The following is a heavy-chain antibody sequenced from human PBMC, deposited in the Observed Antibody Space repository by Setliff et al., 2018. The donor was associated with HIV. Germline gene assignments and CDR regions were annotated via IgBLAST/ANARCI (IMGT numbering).Heavy chain of an antibody. CDR1: GGSISGHY. CDR2: IFYNGSS. J-gene: IGHJ6*03. D-gene: IGHD2-2*01. Sequence: SETLSLTCTVSGGSISGHYWSWIRQPPGKGLEWIGYIFYNGSSNYNPSLKSRVTISVDTSTNQFFLKLSSVTAADTAVYYCVRGYCSSTTCYDDYYYMDVWGKGSTVTVSS. CDR3: VRGYCSSTTCYDDYYYMDV. V-gene: IGHV4-59*11.